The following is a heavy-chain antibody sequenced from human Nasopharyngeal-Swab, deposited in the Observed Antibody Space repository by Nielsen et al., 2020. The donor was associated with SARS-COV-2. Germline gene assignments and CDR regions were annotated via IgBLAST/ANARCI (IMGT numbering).Heavy chain of an antibody. CDR3: ARDPNYYDSSGYLDY. CDR2: IWYDGSNK. V-gene: IGHV3-33*01. Sequence: WIRQPPGKGLEWVAVIWYDGSNKYYADSVKGRFTISRDNSKNTLYLQMNSLRAEDTAVYYCARDPNYYDSSGYLDYWGQGTQVTVSS. D-gene: IGHD3-22*01. J-gene: IGHJ4*02.